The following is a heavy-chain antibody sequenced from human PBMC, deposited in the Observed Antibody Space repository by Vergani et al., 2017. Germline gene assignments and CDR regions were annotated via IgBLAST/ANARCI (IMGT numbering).Heavy chain of an antibody. CDR3: ARSEWLPPQGGWFDP. CDR2: IFSNDDK. CDR1: GFSLSHARMG. Sequence: QVTLKESGPVLVKPTETLTLTCTVSGFSLSHARMGVSWIRQPPGKALEWLAHIFSNDDKSYSTSLKSRLTISKDTSKSQVLLTMTNMYPVDTATYYCARSEWLPPQGGWFDPWGQGTLVTVSS. J-gene: IGHJ5*02. D-gene: IGHD5-12*01. V-gene: IGHV2-26*01.